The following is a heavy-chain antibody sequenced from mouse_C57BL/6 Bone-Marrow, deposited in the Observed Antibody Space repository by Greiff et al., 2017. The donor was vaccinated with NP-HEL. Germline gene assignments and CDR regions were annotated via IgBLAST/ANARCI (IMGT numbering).Heavy chain of an antibody. Sequence: QVQLQQSDAELVKPGASVKISCKVSGYTFTDHTIHWMKQRPEQGREWIGYIYPRDGSTKSNEKFKGKATLTAAKSSSPASMELRSLTSEDSAVYFCARSPYYYGSSTWFAYWGQGTLVTVSA. CDR1: GYTFTDHT. CDR3: ARSPYYYGSSTWFAY. J-gene: IGHJ3*01. CDR2: IYPRDGST. V-gene: IGHV1-78*01. D-gene: IGHD1-1*01.